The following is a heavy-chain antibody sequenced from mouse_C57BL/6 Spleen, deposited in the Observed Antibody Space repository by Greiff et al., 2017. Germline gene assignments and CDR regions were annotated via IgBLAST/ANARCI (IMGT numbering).Heavy chain of an antibody. CDR1: GYTFTSYW. J-gene: IGHJ2*01. V-gene: IGHV1-59*01. CDR2: IDPSDSYT. Sequence: QVQLQQSGAELVRPGTSVKLSCKASGYTFTSYWMHWVQQRPGQGLEWIGVIDPSDSYTNYNQKFKGKATLTVDTSSSTAYMQLSSLTSEDSAVYYCADYYGSTSGGYWGQGTTLTVSS. D-gene: IGHD1-1*01. CDR3: ADYYGSTSGGY.